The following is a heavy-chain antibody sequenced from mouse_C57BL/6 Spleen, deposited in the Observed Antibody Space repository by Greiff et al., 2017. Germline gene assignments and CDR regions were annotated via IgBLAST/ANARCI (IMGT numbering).Heavy chain of an antibody. CDR2: LYPGDGDT. D-gene: IGHD2-12*01. Sequence: QVQLQQSGAELVKPGASVKLSCKASGYAFSSYWMNWVKQRPGKGLEWIGQLYPGDGDTNYNGKFKGKGTLTADKSSSTAYMQLSSLTSEDSAVYFCARGPNTTDLDYWGKGTTLTVSS. J-gene: IGHJ2*01. CDR3: ARGPNTTDLDY. V-gene: IGHV1-80*01. CDR1: GYAFSSYW.